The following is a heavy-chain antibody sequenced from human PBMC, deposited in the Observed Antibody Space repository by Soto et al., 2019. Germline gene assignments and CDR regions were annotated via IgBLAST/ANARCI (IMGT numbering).Heavy chain of an antibody. CDR2: IIPIFGTA. CDR1: GGTFSSYA. V-gene: IGHV1-69*01. D-gene: IGHD2-15*01. J-gene: IGHJ5*02. Sequence: QVQLVQSGAEVKKPGSSVKVSCKASGGTFSSYAISWVRQAPGQGLEWMGGIIPIFGTANYAQKFQGRVTITADESTSTAYMELSSLSSEDTAVYYCARDGVRGYCSGGSCYMGFDPWGQGTLVTVSS. CDR3: ARDGVRGYCSGGSCYMGFDP.